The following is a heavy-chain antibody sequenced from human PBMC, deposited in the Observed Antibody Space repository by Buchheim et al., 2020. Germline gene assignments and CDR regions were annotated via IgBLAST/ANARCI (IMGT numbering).Heavy chain of an antibody. Sequence: QISLEESGPTLVKPTQTLTLTCTFSGFALDRSGLGVAWIRQPPGKALEWLALLYFGNEQRYSPSLESRLTVLEDASKNQVVFKMTNMGPEDTATYYCAHTFYRGSTGWFEFWGQG. J-gene: IGHJ5*02. CDR1: GFALDRSGLG. D-gene: IGHD3-16*02. CDR2: LYFGNEQ. CDR3: AHTFYRGSTGWFEF. V-gene: IGHV2-5*02.